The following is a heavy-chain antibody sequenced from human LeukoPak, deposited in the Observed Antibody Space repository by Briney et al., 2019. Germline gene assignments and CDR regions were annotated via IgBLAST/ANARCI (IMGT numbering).Heavy chain of an antibody. Sequence: SETLSLTCTVSGGSISSDYWSWIRQPPGKGLEWIGSIYYSGSTNYNPSLKSRVTISVDTSKNQFSLKLSSVTAADTAVYYCARKYYDSSGYHGDLDYWGQGTLVTVSS. CDR1: GGSISSDY. CDR2: IYYSGST. CDR3: ARKYYDSSGYHGDLDY. D-gene: IGHD3-22*01. V-gene: IGHV4-59*12. J-gene: IGHJ4*02.